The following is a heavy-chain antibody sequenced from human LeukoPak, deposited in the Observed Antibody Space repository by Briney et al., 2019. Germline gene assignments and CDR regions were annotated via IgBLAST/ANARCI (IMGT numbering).Heavy chain of an antibody. CDR1: RFTVSSDR. CDR2: IKEDGSEK. V-gene: IGHV3-7*01. CDR3: ARILAVSIFDY. D-gene: IGHD2-15*01. J-gene: IGHJ4*02. Sequence: GGSVRLSCAPSRFTVSSDRMIWLGQAPGKGLEWVANIKEDGSEKYYVDSVKGRFTISRDNAKNSLYLQMNSLRAEDTDVYYCARILAVSIFDYWGQGTLVTVSS.